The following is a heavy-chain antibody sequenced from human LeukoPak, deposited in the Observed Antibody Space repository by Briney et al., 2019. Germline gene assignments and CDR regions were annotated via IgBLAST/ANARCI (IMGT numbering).Heavy chain of an antibody. CDR3: ARTISSVVRGVIMQGFDY. V-gene: IGHV1-18*01. D-gene: IGHD3-10*01. CDR2: ISAYNGNT. J-gene: IGHJ4*02. Sequence: GASVKVSCKASGYTFTSYGISWVRQAPGQGLEWMGWISAYNGNTNYAQKLQGRVTMTTDTSTSTAYMELRSLRSDDTAVYYCARTISSVVRGVIMQGFDYWGQGTLVTVSS. CDR1: GYTFTSYG.